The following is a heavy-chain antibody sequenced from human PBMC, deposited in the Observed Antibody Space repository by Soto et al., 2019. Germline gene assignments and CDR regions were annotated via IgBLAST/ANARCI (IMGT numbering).Heavy chain of an antibody. V-gene: IGHV4-38-2*02. J-gene: IGHJ3*01. Sequence: SETLSLTCTVSGYSITSGYYWGWIRQPPGKGLEWIGSMYHSGSTYYNPSLKSRVIISVDTSKNQFSLKLSSVTAADTAVYYCAKDRPGYYSFTGYYSLDAFDVWGQGTMVTVSS. CDR1: GYSITSGYY. CDR2: MYHSGST. CDR3: AKDRPGYYSFTGYYSLDAFDV. D-gene: IGHD3-9*01.